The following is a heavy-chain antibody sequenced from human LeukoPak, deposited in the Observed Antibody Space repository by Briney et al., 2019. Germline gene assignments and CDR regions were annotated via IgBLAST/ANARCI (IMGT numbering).Heavy chain of an antibody. D-gene: IGHD3-3*01. CDR1: GGSFSGYY. CDR2: INHSGST. J-gene: IGHJ6*03. V-gene: IGHV4-34*01. CDR3: ARAFWRYPHYYYYYMDV. Sequence: PSETLSLTCAVYGGSFSGYYWSWIRQPPGKGLEWIGEINHSGSTNYNPSLKSRVTISVDTSKNQFSLKLSSVTAADTAVYYCARAFWRYPHYYYYYMDVWGKGTTVTVSS.